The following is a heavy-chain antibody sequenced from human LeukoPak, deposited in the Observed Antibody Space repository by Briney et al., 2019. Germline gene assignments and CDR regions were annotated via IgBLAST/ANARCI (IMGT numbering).Heavy chain of an antibody. CDR1: GFTFSSYA. D-gene: IGHD3-22*01. CDR3: AKGVGYYYDSSGYYGVDY. Sequence: PGGSLRLSCAASGFTFSSYAMSWVRQAPGKGLEWVSAISGSGGSTYYADSVKGRFTISRDNSKNTLYLQMNSLRAEDTAVYYCAKGVGYYYDSSGYYGVDYWGQGTLVTVSS. V-gene: IGHV3-23*01. CDR2: ISGSGGST. J-gene: IGHJ4*02.